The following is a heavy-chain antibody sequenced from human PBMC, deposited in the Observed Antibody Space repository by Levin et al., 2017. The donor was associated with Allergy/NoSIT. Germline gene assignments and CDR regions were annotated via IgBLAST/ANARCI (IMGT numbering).Heavy chain of an antibody. V-gene: IGHV3-74*01. CDR1: GFTFSNYW. CDR2: INSDGSNT. Sequence: PGGSLRLSCAASGFTFSNYWMHWVRQAPGKGLVWVSHINSDGSNTNYADSVKGRFTISRDNAKNTLYLQMNSLRDEDTAVYYCARGGCSSTGCLDNWGQGTLVTVSP. J-gene: IGHJ4*02. CDR3: ARGGCSSTGCLDN. D-gene: IGHD2-2*01.